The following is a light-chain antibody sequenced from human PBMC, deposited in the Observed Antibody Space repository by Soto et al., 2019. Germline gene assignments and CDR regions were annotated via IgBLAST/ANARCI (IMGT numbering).Light chain of an antibody. Sequence: DIPMTQSPSTLSASVGDRVSITCRASQSISSWLAWYQQKPGKAPKLVIYKASTLQSGVPSRFSGSGSGTEFTLTISSLQPDDSATYYCQQYDHYSVTFGGGTKVEIK. CDR1: QSISSW. J-gene: IGKJ4*01. CDR2: KAS. V-gene: IGKV1-5*03. CDR3: QQYDHYSVT.